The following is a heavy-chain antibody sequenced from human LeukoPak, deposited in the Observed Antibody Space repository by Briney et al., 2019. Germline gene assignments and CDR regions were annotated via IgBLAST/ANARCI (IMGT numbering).Heavy chain of an antibody. CDR3: ARDRYSGSYQFDY. Sequence: GGSLRLSCAASGFTVSSNYMSWVRQARGKGVEWVSVIYSGGGTYYADSVKGRFTTSRDNSKNTLYLQMNSLRAEDTAVYYCARDRYSGSYQFDYWGQGTLVTVSS. J-gene: IGHJ4*02. D-gene: IGHD1-26*01. V-gene: IGHV3-53*01. CDR2: IYSGGGT. CDR1: GFTVSSNY.